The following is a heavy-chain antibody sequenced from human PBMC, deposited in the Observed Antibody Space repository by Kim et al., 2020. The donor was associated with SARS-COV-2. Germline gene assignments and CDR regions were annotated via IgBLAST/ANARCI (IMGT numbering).Heavy chain of an antibody. V-gene: IGHV1-3*01. CDR3: ASEGMDY. D-gene: IGHD1-20*01. CDR2: INAGNGNT. J-gene: IGHJ4*02. Sequence: ASVKVSCKAYGYTFTSYAMHWVRQAPGQRLEWMGWINAGNGNTKYSQNFQGRVTITRDTSASIGYMEVSSLTSEDTAVYYCASEGMDYWGQGTLVTVSS. CDR1: GYTFTSYA.